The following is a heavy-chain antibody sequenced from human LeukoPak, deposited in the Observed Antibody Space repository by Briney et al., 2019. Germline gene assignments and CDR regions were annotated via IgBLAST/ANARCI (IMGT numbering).Heavy chain of an antibody. CDR1: GGSISSSSYY. D-gene: IGHD6-19*01. CDR2: IYSGGSA. J-gene: IGHJ4*02. CDR3: ARHRWLALGGVWDGSIDY. Sequence: SETLSLTCSVSGGSISSSSYYWGWIRQPPGKGLEWIGSIYSGGSAYYNPSLKSRITISVDTSKNQFSLKLTSVTAADTAVYYCARHRWLALGGVWDGSIDYWGQGALVTVSS. V-gene: IGHV4-39*01.